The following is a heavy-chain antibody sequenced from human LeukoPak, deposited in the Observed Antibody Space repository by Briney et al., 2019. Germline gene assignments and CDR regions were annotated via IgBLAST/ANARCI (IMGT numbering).Heavy chain of an antibody. CDR2: IYYSGST. Sequence: SETLSLTCTVSGGFISSSSYYWGWIRQPPGKGLEWIGSIYYSGSTYYNPSLKSRVTISVDSSKNHFSLKLSSVTAADTAVYYCARGGNYWPQWWFDPWGRGTLVSVSS. CDR3: ARGGNYWPQWWFDP. D-gene: IGHD1-26*01. V-gene: IGHV4-39*07. J-gene: IGHJ5*02. CDR1: GGFISSSSYY.